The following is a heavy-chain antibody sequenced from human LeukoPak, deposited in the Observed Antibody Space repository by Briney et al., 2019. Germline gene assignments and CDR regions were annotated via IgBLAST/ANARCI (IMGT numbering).Heavy chain of an antibody. Sequence: SETLSLTCAVYGGSFSGYYWSWIRQPPGKGLEWIGEINHGGSTNYNPSLKSRVTISVDTSKNQFSLKLSSVTAADTAVYYCARGLVVPAETHNWFDPWGQGTLVTVSS. CDR1: GGSFSGYY. CDR2: INHGGST. J-gene: IGHJ5*02. V-gene: IGHV4-34*01. D-gene: IGHD2-2*01. CDR3: ARGLVVPAETHNWFDP.